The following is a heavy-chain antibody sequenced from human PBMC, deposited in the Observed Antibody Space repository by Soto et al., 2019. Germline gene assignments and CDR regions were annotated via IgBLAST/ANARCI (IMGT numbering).Heavy chain of an antibody. Sequence: PSQTLSLTCAISWDSVSSNSAAWNWIRQSPSRGLEWLGRTYYRSKWYNDHAVSVKSRITINPDTSKNQFSLQLNSVTPEDTAVYDFAIAGNIEQPFDYWGQGTLVTV. CDR2: TYYRSKWYN. CDR1: WDSVSSNSAA. D-gene: IGHD5-12*01. V-gene: IGHV6-1*01. J-gene: IGHJ4*02. CDR3: AIAGNIEQPFDY.